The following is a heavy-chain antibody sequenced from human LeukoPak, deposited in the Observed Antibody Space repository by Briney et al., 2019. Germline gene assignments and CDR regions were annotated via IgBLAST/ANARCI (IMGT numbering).Heavy chain of an antibody. Sequence: GGSLEISCQGFGSRFTSYWIGWVRQMPGKGLEWMGIIYPGDSDTRYSPSFQGQVTISADKSISTAYLQWSSLKASDTAMYYCARHSSSCFDYWGQGTLVTVSS. CDR2: IYPGDSDT. V-gene: IGHV5-51*01. CDR3: ARHSSSCFDY. CDR1: GSRFTSYW. J-gene: IGHJ4*02. D-gene: IGHD6-13*01.